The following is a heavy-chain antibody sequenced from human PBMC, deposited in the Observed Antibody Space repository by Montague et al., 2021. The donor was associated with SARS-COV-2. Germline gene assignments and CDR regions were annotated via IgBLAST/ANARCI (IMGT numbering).Heavy chain of an antibody. CDR2: ISGGGGRT. J-gene: IGHJ4*02. D-gene: IGHD4/OR15-4a*01. CDR1: GFTFDNYA. Sequence: SLRLSCAASGFTFDNYAMTWVRRAPGKGLEWVSTISGGGGRTYYADSVKGRFTISRDNSKSTLFLQMNSLRAEDTAVYYCGKWIYGAPAYCDYWGQGTLVTVSS. CDR3: GKWIYGAPAYCDY. V-gene: IGHV3-23*01.